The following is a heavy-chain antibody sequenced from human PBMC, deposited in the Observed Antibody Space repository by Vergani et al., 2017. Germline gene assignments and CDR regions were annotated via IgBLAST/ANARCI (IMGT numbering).Heavy chain of an antibody. J-gene: IGHJ6*03. CDR1: GFTFGYYA. CDR3: ARFSRPYYDFWSGYYVTDYYYMDV. Sequence: EVQLVESGGDLVQPGRSLRLSCTASGFTFGYYAMDWFRQAPGQGLEWVSTLSASDRRTHYADSVKGRFTISRDNSKNTLYLQMNSLRAEDTAVYYCARFSRPYYDFWSGYYVTDYYYMDVWGKGTTVTVSS. V-gene: IGHV3-23*04. D-gene: IGHD3-3*01. CDR2: LSASDRRT.